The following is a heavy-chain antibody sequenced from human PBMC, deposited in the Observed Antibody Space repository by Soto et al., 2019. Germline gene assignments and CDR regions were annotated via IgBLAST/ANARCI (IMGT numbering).Heavy chain of an antibody. CDR1: GYTFTSFW. D-gene: IGHD3-10*01. V-gene: IGHV5-51*01. CDR2: IYAGDSNT. Sequence: EVQLVQSGAEVKKDGESLKISCKGSGYTFTSFWIGWVRQMPGKGLEWMAIIYAGDSNTKYSPSFKGQVTISADKSINTSSLQWSSLTASDSAIYYCVRPSCGLYGSGLADVWGQGTTVTVSS. J-gene: IGHJ6*02. CDR3: VRPSCGLYGSGLADV.